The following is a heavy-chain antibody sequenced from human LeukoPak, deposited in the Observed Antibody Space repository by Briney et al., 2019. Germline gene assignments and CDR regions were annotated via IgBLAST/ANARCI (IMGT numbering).Heavy chain of an antibody. V-gene: IGHV3-11*04. CDR2: ISSDGTAN. CDR1: GFIFSDYY. Sequence: GGSLRLSCAASGFIFSDYYMSWIRQAPGKGLEFVSYISSDGTANYYADSVKGRFTISGDNAQNSVYLEMTNLRAEDTAVYYCVREFWYRFDNWGQGTGVTVS. CDR3: VREFWYRFDN. J-gene: IGHJ4*02. D-gene: IGHD6-13*01.